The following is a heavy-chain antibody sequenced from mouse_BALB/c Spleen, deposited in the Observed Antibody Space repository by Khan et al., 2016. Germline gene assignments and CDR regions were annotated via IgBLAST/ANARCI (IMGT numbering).Heavy chain of an antibody. CDR2: INTYSGES. V-gene: IGHV9-3-1*01. D-gene: IGHD1-1*01. CDR1: GYTFTNYG. Sequence: QIQLVQSGPELKKPGKTVKISCKASGYTFTNYGMNWVTQAPGKGSKWMGWINTYSGESTYADVFKGRFAFSLATSANTAYLQINNLKNEDTATDVCARNRYSYGSNRYFDVRGAGTTVTVSS. CDR3: ARNRYSYGSNRYFDV. J-gene: IGHJ1*01.